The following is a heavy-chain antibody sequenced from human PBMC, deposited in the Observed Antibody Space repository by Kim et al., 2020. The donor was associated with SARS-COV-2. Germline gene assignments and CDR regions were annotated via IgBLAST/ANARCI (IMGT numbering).Heavy chain of an antibody. V-gene: IGHV3-15*01. CDR1: GFTFSNAW. CDR3: TTPDRSPYYDFWSGYYMGGNAFDI. D-gene: IGHD3-3*01. J-gene: IGHJ3*02. CDR2: IKSKTDGGTT. Sequence: GGSLRLSCAASGFTFSNAWMSWVRQAPGKGLEWVGRIKSKTDGGTTDYAAPVKGRFTISRDDSKNTLYLQMNSLKTEDTAVYYCTTPDRSPYYDFWSGYYMGGNAFDIWGQGTMVTVSS.